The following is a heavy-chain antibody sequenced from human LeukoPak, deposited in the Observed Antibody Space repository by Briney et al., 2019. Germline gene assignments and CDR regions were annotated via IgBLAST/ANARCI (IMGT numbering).Heavy chain of an antibody. CDR1: GGSISSGDYY. D-gene: IGHD3-22*01. CDR3: ARAHYETVDY. J-gene: IGHJ4*02. V-gene: IGHV4-30-4*01. Sequence: SETLSLTCTVSGGSISSGDYYWSWLRQPPGKGLEWIGYIYYSGSTYYNPSLKSRVTISVDTSKNQFSLKLNSVTAADTAVYYCARAHYETVDYWGQGTLVTVSS. CDR2: IYYSGST.